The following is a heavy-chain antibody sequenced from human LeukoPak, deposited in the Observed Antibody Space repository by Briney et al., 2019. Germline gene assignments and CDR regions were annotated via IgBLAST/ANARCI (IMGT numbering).Heavy chain of an antibody. CDR2: IYSGGST. V-gene: IGHV3-53*01. J-gene: IGHJ3*02. CDR3: ARDVQRWLNDAFDI. Sequence: PGGSLRLSCAASGFTVSSNYMSWVRQAPGKGLEWVSVIYSGGSTYYADSVKGRFTISRDNSKNTLYLQMNSLRAEDTAVYYCARDVQRWLNDAFDIWGQGTMVTVSS. D-gene: IGHD5-24*01. CDR1: GFTVSSNY.